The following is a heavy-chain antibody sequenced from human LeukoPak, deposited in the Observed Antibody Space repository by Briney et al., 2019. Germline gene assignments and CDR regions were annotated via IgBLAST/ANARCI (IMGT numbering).Heavy chain of an antibody. V-gene: IGHV1-69*13. D-gene: IGHD3-10*01. J-gene: IGHJ6*02. CDR2: IIPIFGTA. CDR1: GYTFTSYG. CDR3: ARVDVSYYGSGSYLYGMDV. Sequence: GASVKVSCKASGYTFTSYGISWVRQAPGQGLEWMGGIIPIFGTANYAQKFQGRVTITADESTSTAYMELSSLRSEDTAVYYCARVDVSYYGSGSYLYGMDVWGQGTTVTVSS.